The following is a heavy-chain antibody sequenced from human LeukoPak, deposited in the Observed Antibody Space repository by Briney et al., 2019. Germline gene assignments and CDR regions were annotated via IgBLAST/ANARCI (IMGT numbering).Heavy chain of an antibody. CDR3: ATITISGNVWSFSDVRIDH. D-gene: IGHD6-19*01. CDR1: GFSISSGYY. V-gene: IGHV4-38-2*01. Sequence: SETLSLTCAVSGFSISSGYYWGWIRQPPGKGLEWIGSMYHSGNTYYSPSLKSRVTISADMSKNQLSLTLNSVTASDTAVYYCATITISGNVWSFSDVRIDHWGQGTLVTVSS. J-gene: IGHJ4*02. CDR2: MYHSGNT.